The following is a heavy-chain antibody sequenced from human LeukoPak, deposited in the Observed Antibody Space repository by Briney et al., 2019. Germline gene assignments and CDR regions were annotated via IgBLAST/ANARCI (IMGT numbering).Heavy chain of an antibody. D-gene: IGHD5-18*01. CDR2: INPNRGGT. CDR1: GYTFTGYY. V-gene: IGHV1-2*02. Sequence: ASVKVSCKASGYTFTGYYMHWARQAPGQGLEWMGWINPNRGGTNYAQKFQGRVTMTRDTSISTAYMELSRLRSDDTAVYYCARDQVVDTAMVGWNAWGKGTTVTVSS. J-gene: IGHJ6*04. CDR3: ARDQVVDTAMVGWNA.